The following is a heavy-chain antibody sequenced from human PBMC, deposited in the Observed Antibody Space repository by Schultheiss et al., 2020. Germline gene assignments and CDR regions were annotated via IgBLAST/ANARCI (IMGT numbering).Heavy chain of an antibody. V-gene: IGHV3-9*01. CDR3: AVRFSDY. J-gene: IGHJ4*02. Sequence: GGSLRLSCAASGFTFDDYAMHWVRQAPGKGLEWVSGISLNSGSIGYADSVKGRFTISRDNAKNSLYLQMNSLRAEDTAIYYCAVRFSDYWGQGTLGTVSS. CDR1: GFTFDDYA. CDR2: ISLNSGSI. D-gene: IGHD3-3*01.